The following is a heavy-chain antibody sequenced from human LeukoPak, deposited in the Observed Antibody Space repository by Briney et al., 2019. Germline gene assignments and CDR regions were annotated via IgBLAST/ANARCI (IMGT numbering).Heavy chain of an antibody. D-gene: IGHD6-19*01. CDR2: VHPNSGGT. CDR1: GYTFTGYY. J-gene: IGHJ1*01. V-gene: IGHV1-2*02. Sequence: ASVKVSCKASGYTFTGYYLHWVRQAPGQGLEWMGWVHPNSGGTNYAQKFQGRVTMTRDTSISTAYMELSSLRSDDTAVYYCARLAAVPGWGQGTLVTVSS. CDR3: ARLAAVPG.